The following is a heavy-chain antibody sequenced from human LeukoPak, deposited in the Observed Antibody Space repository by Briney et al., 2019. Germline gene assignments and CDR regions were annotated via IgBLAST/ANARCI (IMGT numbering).Heavy chain of an antibody. V-gene: IGHV1-69*13. CDR2: IIPIFGTA. J-gene: IGHJ6*03. Sequence: SVKVSCKASGGTFSSYAISWVRQAPGQGLEWMGGIIPIFGTANYAQKSQGRVTITADESTSTAYMELSSLRSEDTAVYYCARATLYDFWSGYSYYYYMDVWGKGTTVTVSS. CDR3: ARATLYDFWSGYSYYYYMDV. CDR1: GGTFSSYA. D-gene: IGHD3-3*01.